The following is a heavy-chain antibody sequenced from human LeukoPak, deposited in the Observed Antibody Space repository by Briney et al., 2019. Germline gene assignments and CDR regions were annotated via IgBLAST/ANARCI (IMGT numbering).Heavy chain of an antibody. V-gene: IGHV1-58*01. J-gene: IGHJ2*01. D-gene: IGHD3-10*01. CDR2: IVVGSGNT. Sequence: EASVKVSCKASGFTFTSSAVQWVRQARGQRLEWIGWIVVGSGNTNYAQKFQERVTITRDMSTSTAYMELSSLRSEDTAVYYCAADRYYYGSGSYYRWYFDFWGRGTLVTVSS. CDR1: GFTFTSSA. CDR3: AADRYYYGSGSYYRWYFDF.